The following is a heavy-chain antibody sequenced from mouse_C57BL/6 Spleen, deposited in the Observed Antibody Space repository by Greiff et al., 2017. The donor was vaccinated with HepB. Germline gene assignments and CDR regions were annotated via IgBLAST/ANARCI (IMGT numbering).Heavy chain of an antibody. Sequence: EVQLQQSGPELVKPGASVKIPCKASGYTFTDYNMDWVKQSHGKSLEWIGDINPNNGGTIYNQKFKGKATLTVDKSSSTAYMELRSLTSEDTAVYYCARSPRGNYVDWYFDVWGTGTTVTVSS. CDR1: GYTFTDYN. V-gene: IGHV1-18*01. CDR2: INPNNGGT. CDR3: ARSPRGNYVDWYFDV. D-gene: IGHD2-1*01. J-gene: IGHJ1*03.